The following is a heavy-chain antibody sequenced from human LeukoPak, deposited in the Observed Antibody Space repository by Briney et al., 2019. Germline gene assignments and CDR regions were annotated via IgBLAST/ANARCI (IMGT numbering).Heavy chain of an antibody. CDR2: ISGSSTYI. CDR3: ARDPAGMTVSGVAEYNYGMDV. V-gene: IGHV3-21*01. Sequence: GGSLRLSCAASGFTFNFYTINWVRQAPGKGLEWVSSISGSSTYIYYAHSVKGRFTISRDNAKNSVSLQMNSLTVEDTAVYYCARDPAGMTVSGVAEYNYGMDVWGQGTTVTVSS. J-gene: IGHJ6*02. CDR1: GFTFNFYT. D-gene: IGHD3-3*01.